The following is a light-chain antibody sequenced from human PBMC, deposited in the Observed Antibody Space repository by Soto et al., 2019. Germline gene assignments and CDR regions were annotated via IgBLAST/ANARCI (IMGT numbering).Light chain of an antibody. Sequence: TVMTESPTTQSVSQGELVTLXXRASNSVGSKLAWYQQKPGQGPRXLINGASTRATGIPVRFSGSGAGTEFSLTISSLQSEDFAVYYCQHYHNWPFTFGPGTKVDIK. CDR1: NSVGSK. CDR2: GAS. V-gene: IGKV3-15*01. CDR3: QHYHNWPFT. J-gene: IGKJ3*01.